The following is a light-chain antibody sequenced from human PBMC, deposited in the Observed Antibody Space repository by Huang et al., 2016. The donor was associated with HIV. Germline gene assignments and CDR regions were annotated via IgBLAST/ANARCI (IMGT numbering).Light chain of an antibody. CDR1: PSVRSY. V-gene: IGKV3-11*01. J-gene: IGKJ2*01. Sequence: EIVLTQSPATLSLSPGERATLSCRASPSVRSYLAWYQQKPGQAPRLLIYDASNRATGSPARFSGSGSGTDFTLTISSLEPEDFAVYYCQQRSNWPAFGQGTKLEIK. CDR3: QQRSNWPA. CDR2: DAS.